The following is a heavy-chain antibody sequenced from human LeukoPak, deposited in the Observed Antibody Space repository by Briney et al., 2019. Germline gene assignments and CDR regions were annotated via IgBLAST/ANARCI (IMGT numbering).Heavy chain of an antibody. CDR3: ARGPAGMTTVTSLGDY. CDR2: IIPIFGTA. CDR1: GGTFSSYA. V-gene: IGHV1-69*05. D-gene: IGHD4-11*01. Sequence: SVKVSCKASGGTFSSYAISWVRQAPGQGLEWMGVIIPIFGTANYAQKFQGRVTITTDESTSTAYMELSSLRSEDTAVYYCARGPAGMTTVTSLGDYWGQGTLVTVSS. J-gene: IGHJ4*02.